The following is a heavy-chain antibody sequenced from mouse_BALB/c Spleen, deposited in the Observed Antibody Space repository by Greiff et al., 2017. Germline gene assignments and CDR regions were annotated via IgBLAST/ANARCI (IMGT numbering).Heavy chain of an antibody. V-gene: IGHV3-6*02. J-gene: IGHJ4*01. CDR2: ISYDGSN. D-gene: IGHD1-1*01. CDR3: ARDYGSSSSAMDY. CDR1: GYSITSGYY. Sequence: EVHLVESGPGLVKPSQSLSLTCSVTGYSITSGYYWNWIRQFPGNKLEWMGYISYDGSNNYNPSLKNRISITRDTSKNQFFLKLNSVTTEDTATYYCARDYGSSSSAMDYWGQGTSVTVSS.